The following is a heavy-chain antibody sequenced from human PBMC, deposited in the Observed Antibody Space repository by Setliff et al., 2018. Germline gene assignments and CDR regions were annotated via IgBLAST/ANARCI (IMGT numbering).Heavy chain of an antibody. J-gene: IGHJ5*02. V-gene: IGHV4-4*08. CDR2: IYTTGST. Sequence: SETLSLTCTVSGDSIRNYHWSWFRQPPGSRLEWIGYIYTTGSTSYNPSLKSRVTMSVDTSKNQFSLKMRSVTAADAALYYCARRVLECGRTACPLGGSYNWFDPWGQGIGVTVSS. CDR3: ARRVLECGRTACPLGGSYNWFDP. CDR1: GDSIRNYH. D-gene: IGHD3-3*01.